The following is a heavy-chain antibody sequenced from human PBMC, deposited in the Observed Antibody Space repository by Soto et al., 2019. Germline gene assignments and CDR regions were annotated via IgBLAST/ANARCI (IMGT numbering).Heavy chain of an antibody. CDR3: AREMVEIYYGSGSYCGY. Sequence: QVQLVQSGAEVKKPGASVKVSCKASGYTFTSYGISWVRQAPGQGLEWMGWISAYNGNTNYAQKLQVRFTMTTDTSTSTVYMELRSLRSDDTAVYYCAREMVEIYYGSGSYCGYWGQGTLVTVSS. CDR1: GYTFTSYG. CDR2: ISAYNGNT. D-gene: IGHD3-10*01. V-gene: IGHV1-18*01. J-gene: IGHJ4*02.